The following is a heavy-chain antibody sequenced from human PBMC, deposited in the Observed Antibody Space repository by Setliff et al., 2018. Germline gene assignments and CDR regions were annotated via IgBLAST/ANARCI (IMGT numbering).Heavy chain of an antibody. CDR2: INWNGDRT. J-gene: IGHJ4*02. V-gene: IGHV3-20*04. Sequence: SGGSLRLSCAASGFTFDVYDLNWVRQAPGKGLEWVSSINWNGDRTGYADSVKGRFTISRDNSNSTLYLQMNSLRVEDTALYYCAKSSGSSSSTNLEYLGPGTLVTVSS. CDR1: GFTFDVYD. D-gene: IGHD6-6*01. CDR3: AKSSGSSSSTNLEY.